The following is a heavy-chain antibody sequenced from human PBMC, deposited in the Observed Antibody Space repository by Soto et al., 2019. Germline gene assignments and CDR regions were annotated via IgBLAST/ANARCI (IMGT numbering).Heavy chain of an antibody. V-gene: IGHV4-34*01. CDR1: GGSFSGYY. J-gene: IGHJ6*02. CDR2: INHSGST. CDR3: ARESTDYYGMDV. Sequence: SETLSLTCAVYGGSFSGYYWTWIRQPPGKGLEWIGEINHSGSTNYNPSLKSRVTMSLDTSKNQFSLKLSSVTAADTAVYYCARESTDYYGMDVWGQGTKVTVSS.